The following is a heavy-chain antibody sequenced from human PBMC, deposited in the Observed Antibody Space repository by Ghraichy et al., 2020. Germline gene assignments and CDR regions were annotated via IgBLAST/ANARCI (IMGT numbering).Heavy chain of an antibody. CDR1: GGSFSKYY. Sequence: SETLSLTCAVYGGSFSKYYWSWIRQPPVQGLEWIGEVSHSGNTTYNPSLASRVTVSVDTSKNQLSLKLNSVTAADTAVYFCARWTFGDYGKTQYWGQGTLVSVSS. D-gene: IGHD4-17*01. V-gene: IGHV4-34*01. CDR3: ARWTFGDYGKTQY. J-gene: IGHJ4*02. CDR2: VSHSGNT.